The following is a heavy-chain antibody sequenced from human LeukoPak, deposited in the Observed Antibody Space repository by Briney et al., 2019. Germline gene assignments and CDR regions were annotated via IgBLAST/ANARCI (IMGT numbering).Heavy chain of an antibody. CDR1: GFTFSSYS. V-gene: IGHV3-21*01. Sequence: GGSLRLSCAASGFTFSSYSMNWVRQAPGKGLEWVSSISSSSSYIYYADSVKGRFTISRDNAKNSLYPQMNSLRAEDTAVYYCAREISLWQTYYYYYMDVWGKGTTVTVSS. D-gene: IGHD3-16*01. J-gene: IGHJ6*03. CDR3: AREISLWQTYYYYYMDV. CDR2: ISSSSSYI.